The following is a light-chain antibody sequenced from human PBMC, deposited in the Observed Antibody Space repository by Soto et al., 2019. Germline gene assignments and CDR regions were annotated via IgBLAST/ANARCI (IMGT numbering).Light chain of an antibody. Sequence: DIQMTQSPSSLSASVGDRVTITCQASQDISNYLNWYQQKPGKAPKLLIYDASNLETGVPSRFGGSGSGTDFTFTISSLQSEDIATYYCQQYDNFPYTFGQGTKLEIK. CDR1: QDISNY. CDR3: QQYDNFPYT. V-gene: IGKV1-33*01. CDR2: DAS. J-gene: IGKJ2*01.